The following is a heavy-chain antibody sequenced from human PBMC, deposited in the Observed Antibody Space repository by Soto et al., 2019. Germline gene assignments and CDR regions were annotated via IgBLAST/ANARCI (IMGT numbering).Heavy chain of an antibody. J-gene: IGHJ5*02. CDR2: ISAYNGNT. V-gene: IGHV1-18*01. CDR1: GYTFTSYG. D-gene: IGHD6-13*01. CDR3: ARHPIAAAGTWFDP. Sequence: ASVKVSCKASGYTFTSYGIIWVRQAPGQGLEWMGWISAYNGNTNYAQKLQGRVTMTTDTSTSTAYMELRSLRSDDTAVYYCARHPIAAAGTWFDPWGQGTLVTVSS.